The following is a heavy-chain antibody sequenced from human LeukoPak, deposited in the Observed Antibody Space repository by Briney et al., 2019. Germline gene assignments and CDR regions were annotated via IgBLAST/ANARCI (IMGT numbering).Heavy chain of an antibody. J-gene: IGHJ4*02. Sequence: GGSLRLSCAASGFTFNSAAMSWFRQAPGKGPEWVSFIGVGGSTYYADSVKGRFTISRDNSKNTLYLQVNSLRAEDTALYYCAKDQTPYGSGSYSPIDYWGQGTLVTVSS. CDR3: AKDQTPYGSGSYSPIDY. D-gene: IGHD3-10*01. V-gene: IGHV3-23*01. CDR1: GFTFNSAA. CDR2: IGVGGST.